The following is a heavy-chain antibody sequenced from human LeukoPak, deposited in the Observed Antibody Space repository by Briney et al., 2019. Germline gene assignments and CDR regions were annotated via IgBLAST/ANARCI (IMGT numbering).Heavy chain of an antibody. J-gene: IGHJ5*02. Sequence: GGSLRLSCAASGFTFXSXXXXXVXQAPGXXLXWXAGISGSGSSTYDADSVMGRFTISRDNSKNTLYLQMNSLRAEDTAVYYCAKDGTSGWYVGNWFDPWGQGTLVTVSS. V-gene: IGHV3-23*01. CDR3: AKDGTSGWYVGNWFDP. CDR2: ISGSGSST. CDR1: GFTFXSXX. D-gene: IGHD6-19*01.